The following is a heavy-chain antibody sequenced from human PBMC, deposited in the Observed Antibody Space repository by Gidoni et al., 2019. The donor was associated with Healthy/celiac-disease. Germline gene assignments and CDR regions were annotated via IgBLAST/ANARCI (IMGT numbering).Heavy chain of an antibody. V-gene: IGHV3-30-3*01. Sequence: QVQLVESGGGVVQPGRSLRLSCAASGFTFSRYAMHWVRQAPGKGLEWVAVISYDGSNKYYADSVKGRFTISRDNSKNTLYLQMNSLRAEDTAVYYCARAGYDYGGNPSSFDYWGQGTLVTVSS. CDR2: ISYDGSNK. CDR1: GFTFSRYA. J-gene: IGHJ4*02. CDR3: ARAGYDYGGNPSSFDY. D-gene: IGHD4-17*01.